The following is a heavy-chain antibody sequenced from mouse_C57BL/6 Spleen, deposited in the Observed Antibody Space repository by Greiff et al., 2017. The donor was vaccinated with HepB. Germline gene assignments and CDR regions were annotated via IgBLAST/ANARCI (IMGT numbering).Heavy chain of an antibody. CDR2: IYPGSGST. V-gene: IGHV1-55*01. D-gene: IGHD3-2*02. J-gene: IGHJ4*01. CDR1: GYTFTSYW. Sequence: QVQLQQPGAELVKPGASVKMSCKASGYTFTSYWITWVKQRPGQGLEWIGDIYPGSGSTNYNEKFKSKATLTVDTSSSTAYMQLSSLTSEDSAVYYCARGKLSLYYCAMGYWGQGTSVAVDS. CDR3: ARGKLSLYYCAMGY.